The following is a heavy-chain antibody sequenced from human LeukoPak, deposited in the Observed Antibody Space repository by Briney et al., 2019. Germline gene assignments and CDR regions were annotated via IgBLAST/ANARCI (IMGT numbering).Heavy chain of an antibody. CDR3: ARGSIMGGTYVDY. D-gene: IGHD1-26*01. J-gene: IGHJ4*02. V-gene: IGHV4-34*01. CDR1: GGSFSGYY. Sequence: SETLSLTCAVYGGSFSGYYWSWIRQPPGKGLEWIGEINHSGSTNDNPSLKSRVTISVDTSKNQFSLKLNSVTAADTAVYYCARGSIMGGTYVDYWGQGTLVTVSS. CDR2: INHSGST.